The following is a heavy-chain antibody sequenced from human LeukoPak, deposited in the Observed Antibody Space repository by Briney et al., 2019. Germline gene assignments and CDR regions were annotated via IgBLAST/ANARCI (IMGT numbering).Heavy chain of an antibody. Sequence: SETLSLTCTVSGGSISSYYWSWIRRPAGKGREGIGRIYTSGSTNYNPPLKSRVTISVDKSKTQFTLKLSSVTAAGTAVYYCARGNGGYDFDYWGQGTLVTVSS. D-gene: IGHD5-12*01. J-gene: IGHJ4*02. CDR1: GGSISSYY. CDR2: IYTSGST. V-gene: IGHV4-4*07. CDR3: ARGNGGYDFDY.